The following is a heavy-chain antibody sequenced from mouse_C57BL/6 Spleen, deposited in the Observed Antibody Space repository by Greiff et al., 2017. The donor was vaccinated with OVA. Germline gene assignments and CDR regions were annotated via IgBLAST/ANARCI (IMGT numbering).Heavy chain of an antibody. Sequence: EVQVLESGGGLVKPGGSLKLSCAASGFTFTSYTMSWVRQTPEQRLEWVATISGGGGNTYYPDSVKGRFTMSRDNAKNTLYLQMSSLRSEDTALYYCARLEGGFAYWGQGTLVTVSA. J-gene: IGHJ3*01. CDR1: GFTFTSYT. CDR2: ISGGGGNT. V-gene: IGHV5-9*01. CDR3: ARLEGGFAY.